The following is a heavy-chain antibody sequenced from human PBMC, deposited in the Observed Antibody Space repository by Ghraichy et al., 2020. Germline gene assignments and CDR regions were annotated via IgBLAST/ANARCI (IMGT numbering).Heavy chain of an antibody. D-gene: IGHD3-22*01. J-gene: IGHJ6*02. V-gene: IGHV2-26*01. Sequence: SGPTLVKPTETLTLTCTVSGFSLSNARMGVSWIRQPPGKALEWLAHIFSNDEKSYSTSLKSRLTISKDTSKSQVVLTMTNMDPVDTATYYCARIGDSSGYWYYYYGMDVWGQGTTVTVSS. CDR2: IFSNDEK. CDR3: ARIGDSSGYWYYYYGMDV. CDR1: GFSLSNARMG.